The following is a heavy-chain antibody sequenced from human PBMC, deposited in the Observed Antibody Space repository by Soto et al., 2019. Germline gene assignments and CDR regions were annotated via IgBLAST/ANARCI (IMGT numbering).Heavy chain of an antibody. CDR3: ARGGDCYYGLDF. J-gene: IGHJ6*02. CDR1: GYTCTSYG. V-gene: IGHV1-18*01. CDR2: ISAFNGQT. D-gene: IGHD3-16*01. Sequence: QVQLVQSGDEVKKPGASVKVSCRASGYTCTSYGVSWVRQAPGQGLEWMGWISAFNGQTNYIQKVQGRVTLTTEASTSTAYMELRSPRSDDTAVYYCARGGDCYYGLDFWGQGTTVTVSS.